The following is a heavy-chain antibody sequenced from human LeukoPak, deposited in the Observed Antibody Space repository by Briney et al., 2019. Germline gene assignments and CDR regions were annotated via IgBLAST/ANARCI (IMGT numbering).Heavy chain of an antibody. J-gene: IGHJ4*02. CDR3: ARRSSGLVGIDY. CDR1: GGSIARSHYY. D-gene: IGHD6-19*01. CDR2: IYYSGST. Sequence: SETLSLTCAVSGGSIARSHYYWSWIRQPPGKGLEWIGSIYYSGSTYYNPSLKSRVTISVDTSKNQFSLKLSSVTAADTAVYYCARRSSGLVGIDYWGQGTLVTVSS. V-gene: IGHV4-39*01.